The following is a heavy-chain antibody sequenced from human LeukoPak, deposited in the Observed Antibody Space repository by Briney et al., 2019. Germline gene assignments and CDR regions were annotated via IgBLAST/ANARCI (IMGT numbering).Heavy chain of an antibody. CDR1: GFTFGSYA. J-gene: IGHJ4*02. D-gene: IGHD6-13*01. V-gene: IGHV3-30-3*01. CDR2: ISHDGSNE. Sequence: GGSLRLSCAASGFTFGSYAMHWVRQAPGKGLEWMSLISHDGSNEDYADSVKGRFTISRDNSKNTLYLQMNSLRAEDTAVYYCARDLRGYSRSSPFDYWGQGTLVTVSS. CDR3: ARDLRGYSRSSPFDY.